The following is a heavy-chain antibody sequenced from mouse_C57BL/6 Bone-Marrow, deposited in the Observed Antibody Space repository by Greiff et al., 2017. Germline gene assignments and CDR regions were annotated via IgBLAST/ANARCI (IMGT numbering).Heavy chain of an antibody. CDR2: IYPNYGTT. CDR1: GYSFTDYN. J-gene: IGHJ2*01. Sequence: VQLQQSGPELVKPGASVKISCKASGYSFTDYNMNWVKQSNGKSLEWIGVIYPNYGTTSYNQKFKGKATLTVDQSSSTAYMQLNSLTSEDSAVYYWAWNYYYGSRDYVDYWGQGTTLTVSS. V-gene: IGHV1-39*01. D-gene: IGHD1-1*01. CDR3: AWNYYYGSRDYVDY.